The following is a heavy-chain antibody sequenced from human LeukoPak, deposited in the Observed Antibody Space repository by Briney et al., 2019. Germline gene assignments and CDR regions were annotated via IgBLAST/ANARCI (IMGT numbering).Heavy chain of an antibody. CDR3: ARDRSSIAAAPVDY. CDR2: IYTSGST. J-gene: IGHJ4*02. CDR1: GGSISSYY. V-gene: IGHV4-4*07. D-gene: IGHD6-13*01. Sequence: SETLSLTCTVSGGSISSYYWSWIRQPAGKGLEWIGRIYTSGSTNYNPSLKSRVTMSVDTSKNQFSLKLSSVTAADTAVYYCARDRSSIAAAPVDYWGQGTLVTVSS.